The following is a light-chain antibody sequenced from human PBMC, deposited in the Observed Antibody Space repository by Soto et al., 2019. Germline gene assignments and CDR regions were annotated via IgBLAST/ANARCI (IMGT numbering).Light chain of an antibody. CDR1: GSDVGGYNY. V-gene: IGLV2-14*01. CDR3: SSYSSSSTVV. CDR2: EVS. J-gene: IGLJ2*01. Sequence: QSALTQPASVSGSPGQSITMSCTGTGSDVGGYNYVSWYQQHPGKAPKLMIYEVSNRPSGVSNRFSGSKSGNTASLTISGLQAEDEADYYCSSYSSSSTVVIGGGTKLTVL.